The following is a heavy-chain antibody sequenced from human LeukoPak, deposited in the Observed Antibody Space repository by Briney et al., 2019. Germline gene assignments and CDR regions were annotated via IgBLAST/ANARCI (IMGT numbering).Heavy chain of an antibody. CDR2: MNPNSGKT. CDR1: GYTFTSYD. V-gene: IGHV1-8*03. J-gene: IGHJ4*02. D-gene: IGHD2-2*01. CDR3: ATGDCSSTSCYSF. Sequence: ASVKVSCKASGYTFTSYDINWVRQATGQGLEWMGWMNPNSGKTAYAQKFQGRVTITRNTSISTAYMEVSSLRSEDTAVYYCATGDCSSTSCYSFWGLGTLVTVSS.